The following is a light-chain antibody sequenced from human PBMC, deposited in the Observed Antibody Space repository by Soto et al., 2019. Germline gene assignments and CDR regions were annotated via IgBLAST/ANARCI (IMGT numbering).Light chain of an antibody. CDR3: QQRSNWPPIT. Sequence: EIVLTQSPAILYLSPGERATLACRASQSVSSYLAWYQQKPGQAPRLLIYDASNRATGIPARFSGSGSGTDFTLTISSLEPEAFAVYYCQQRSNWPPITFGQGTRLEIK. CDR2: DAS. V-gene: IGKV3-11*01. CDR1: QSVSSY. J-gene: IGKJ5*01.